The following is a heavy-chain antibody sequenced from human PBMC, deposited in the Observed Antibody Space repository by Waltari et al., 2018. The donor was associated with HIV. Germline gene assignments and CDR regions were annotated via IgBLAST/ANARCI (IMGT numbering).Heavy chain of an antibody. V-gene: IGHV3-7*01. CDR2: IKQDESEK. CDR1: EFTFNNYW. J-gene: IGHJ4*02. Sequence: EVQLVESGGGLVQPGGSLRLSCAASEFTFNNYWMTWVRQAPGKGLEWVANIKQDESEKYYVDSVKGRFIISRDNAKNSLFLQMNSLRAEDTAVYYCAREALYDSSGYYFDYWGQGTLVTVSS. D-gene: IGHD3-22*01. CDR3: AREALYDSSGYYFDY.